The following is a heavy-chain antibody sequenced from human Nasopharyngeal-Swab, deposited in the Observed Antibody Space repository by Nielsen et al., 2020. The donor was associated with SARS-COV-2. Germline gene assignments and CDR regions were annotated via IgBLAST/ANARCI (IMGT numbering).Heavy chain of an antibody. J-gene: IGHJ4*02. CDR3: ATGAVYHLSQVSGY. D-gene: IGHD1-26*01. CDR2: ISWNSGSI. CDR1: GFTFDDCA. Sequence: GGSLRISCAASGFTFDDCAMHWVRQAPGKGLEWVSGISWNSGSIGYADSVKGRFTISRDNAKNSLYLQMNSLRAEDTALYSCATGAVYHLSQVSGYWGQGTLVTVSS. V-gene: IGHV3-9*01.